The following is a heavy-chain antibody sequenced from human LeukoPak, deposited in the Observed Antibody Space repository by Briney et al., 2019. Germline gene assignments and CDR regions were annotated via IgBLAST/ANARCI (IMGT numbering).Heavy chain of an antibody. V-gene: IGHV4-34*01. CDR2: INHSGST. D-gene: IGHD1-26*01. CDR3: AREEALGSGSFDY. J-gene: IGHJ4*02. Sequence: PLETLSLTCAVYGGSFSGYYWSWIRQPPGKGLEWIGEINHSGSTNYNPFLKSRVTISVNTSKNQFSLKLSSVTAADTAVYYCAREEALGSGSFDYWGQGTLVTVSS. CDR1: GGSFSGYY.